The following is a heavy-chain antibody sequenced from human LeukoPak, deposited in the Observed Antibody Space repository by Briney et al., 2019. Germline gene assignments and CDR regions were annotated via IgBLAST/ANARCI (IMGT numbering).Heavy chain of an antibody. Sequence: GGSLRLSCAASGFTFSGYGMYWVRQAPGKGLEWVGVITTDGGNTYYGDSVKGRFTISRDTSKNTLYLQMNSLRAEDTAVYYCAKGLVGADAFDIWGQGTMVTVS. J-gene: IGHJ3*02. D-gene: IGHD1-26*01. V-gene: IGHV3-30*18. CDR1: GFTFSGYG. CDR2: ITTDGGNT. CDR3: AKGLVGADAFDI.